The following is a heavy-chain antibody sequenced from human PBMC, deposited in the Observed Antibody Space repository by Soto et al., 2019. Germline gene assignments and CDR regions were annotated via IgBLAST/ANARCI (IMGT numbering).Heavy chain of an antibody. D-gene: IGHD6-13*01. CDR2: ISGSGGST. J-gene: IGHJ4*02. CDR1: GFTFSSYA. V-gene: IGHV3-23*01. CDR3: AKDWGAAAGFDY. Sequence: EVQLLESGGGLVQPGGSLRLSCAASGFTFSSYAMSWVRQAPGKGPEWVSAISGSGGSTYYADSVKGRFTISRDNSKNPLYLRMNSPRADDTAVYYCAKDWGAAAGFDYWGQGSVVTVSS.